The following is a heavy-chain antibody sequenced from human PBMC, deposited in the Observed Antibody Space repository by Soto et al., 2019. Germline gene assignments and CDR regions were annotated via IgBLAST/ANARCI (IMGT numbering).Heavy chain of an antibody. CDR2: ISTSVGST. V-gene: IGHV3-23*01. CDR1: GFTFSTYA. J-gene: IGHJ4*02. CDR3: ANGAVGGPFCFDY. D-gene: IGHD6-19*01. Sequence: GGSLRLSCAASGFTFSTYAMSWVRQAPGKGLEWVSAISTSVGSTYYTDSVKGRFTISRDNPKNTLYLQMNSLRAEDTAVYYCANGAVGGPFCFDYCRQGTLVTVS.